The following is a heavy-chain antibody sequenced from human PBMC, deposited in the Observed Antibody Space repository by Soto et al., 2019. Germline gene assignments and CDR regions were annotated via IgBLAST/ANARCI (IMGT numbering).Heavy chain of an antibody. Sequence: QVQLVESGGGVVQAGRSLRLSCAASGFTFGSYAMHWVRQAPGKGLEWVAVISYDGSNKYYADSVKGRFTISRDNSKNTLYLQMNSLRAEDTAVYYCARGEGFGAPFDYWGQGTLVTVSS. V-gene: IGHV3-30-3*01. D-gene: IGHD3-10*01. J-gene: IGHJ4*02. CDR1: GFTFGSYA. CDR2: ISYDGSNK. CDR3: ARGEGFGAPFDY.